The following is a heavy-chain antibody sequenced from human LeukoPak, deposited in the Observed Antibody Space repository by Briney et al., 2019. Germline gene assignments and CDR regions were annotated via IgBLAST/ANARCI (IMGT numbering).Heavy chain of an antibody. D-gene: IGHD7-27*01. J-gene: IGHJ4*02. Sequence: ASVKVSCRTSGYTFSTDFIHWVRQAPGQGLEWMGRIIPSGGSTIYAQKFQGSVTITRDTSTSTVYLDMSRLTSEDTAVYYCARDGSHWDFDNWGQGTLVTVSS. CDR2: IIPSGGST. CDR3: ARDGSHWDFDN. V-gene: IGHV1-46*01. CDR1: GYTFSTDF.